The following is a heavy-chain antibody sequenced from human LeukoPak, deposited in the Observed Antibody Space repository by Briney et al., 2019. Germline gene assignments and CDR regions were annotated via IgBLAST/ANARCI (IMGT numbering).Heavy chain of an antibody. D-gene: IGHD3-10*01. J-gene: IGHJ3*02. V-gene: IGHV3-48*03. CDR2: ITTTDTTK. Sequence: GGSLRLSCAASGFTFSSNEMNWVRQGPGKGLEWISYITTTDTTKYYTDSVKGRFTISRDNAKNSLYLQMHSLRAEDTAVYYCARGGFVFDIWGQGTVVTVSS. CDR3: ARGGFVFDI. CDR1: GFTFSSNE.